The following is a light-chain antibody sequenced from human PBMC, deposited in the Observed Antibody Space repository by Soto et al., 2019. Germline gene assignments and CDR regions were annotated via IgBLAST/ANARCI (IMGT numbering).Light chain of an antibody. V-gene: IGKV3-11*01. Sequence: EIVLTQSPATLSLSPGERATLSCRASQSVSSYLAWYQQKPGQAPRLLIYDASNRATGIPARFSGSGSGTAFSLTISSLEPEDFPVYYCQQRSNWWTFGQGTKVEIK. CDR3: QQRSNWWT. CDR2: DAS. CDR1: QSVSSY. J-gene: IGKJ1*01.